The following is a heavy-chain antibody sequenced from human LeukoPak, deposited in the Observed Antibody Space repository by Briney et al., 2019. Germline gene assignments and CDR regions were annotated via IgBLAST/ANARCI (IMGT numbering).Heavy chain of an antibody. D-gene: IGHD3-9*01. CDR3: AKEVFDPTYFQH. CDR1: GFTFSSYT. V-gene: IGHV3-23*01. Sequence: TGGSLRLSCAASGFTFSSYTMTWVRQAPGKGLEWVSGLSGSGISTYYADSVKGRFTISRDNSKNTLYLQMNSLRAEDTAVYYCAKEVFDPTYFQHWGQGTLVTVSS. J-gene: IGHJ1*01. CDR2: LSGSGIST.